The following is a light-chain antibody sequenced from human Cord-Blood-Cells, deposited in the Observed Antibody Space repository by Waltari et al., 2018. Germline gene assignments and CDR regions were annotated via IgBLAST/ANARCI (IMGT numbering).Light chain of an antibody. J-gene: IGLJ1*01. V-gene: IGLV2-11*01. CDR3: CSYAGSYTRYV. CDR2: DVS. Sequence: QSALTQPRSVSGSPGPSVTISCTGTSSDVGGYNYVSWYQQHQGKAPKLMIYDVSKRPSGVPDRFSGSKSGNTASLTISGLQAEDEADYYCCSYAGSYTRYVFGTGTKVTVL. CDR1: SSDVGGYNY.